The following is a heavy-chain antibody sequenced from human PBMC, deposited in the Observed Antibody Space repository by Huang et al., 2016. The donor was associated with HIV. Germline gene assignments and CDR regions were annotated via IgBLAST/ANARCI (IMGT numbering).Heavy chain of an antibody. CDR1: GGTFSKYA. CDR2: IIPMFGTP. V-gene: IGHV1-69*13. Sequence: QVQLVQSGAEVKTPGSSVKVSCKASGGTFSKYAISWVRQAPGQGLGGMGGIIPMFGTPNYARKFQGRVTITADDSTSTTYVEVSSLRSEDTALYYCARGQLGSYGDYDVLYWGQGTLVTVSS. D-gene: IGHD4-17*01. CDR3: ARGQLGSYGDYDVLY. J-gene: IGHJ4*02.